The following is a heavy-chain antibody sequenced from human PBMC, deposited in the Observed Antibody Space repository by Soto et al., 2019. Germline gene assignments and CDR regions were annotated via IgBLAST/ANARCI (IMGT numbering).Heavy chain of an antibody. CDR2: VYYSGSA. J-gene: IGHJ4*02. Sequence: LSLTCNVSGGSIRSYYWNWIRQPPGKTLEWIEDVYYSGSANYNPSLKSRVTISVDMSKNQFSLKLNSVTAADTAVYYCARGSMVRGPTPFDYWGQGTLVTVSS. CDR1: GGSIRSYY. CDR3: ARGSMVRGPTPFDY. D-gene: IGHD3-10*01. V-gene: IGHV4-59*01.